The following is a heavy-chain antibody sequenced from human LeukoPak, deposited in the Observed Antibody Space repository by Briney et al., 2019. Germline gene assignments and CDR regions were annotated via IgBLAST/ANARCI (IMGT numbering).Heavy chain of an antibody. J-gene: IGHJ5*02. CDR2: IYYSGST. CDR1: GGSISSGGYY. V-gene: IGHV4-31*03. D-gene: IGHD6-19*01. Sequence: PSETLSLTCTVSGGSISSGGYYWSWIRQHPGKGLEWIGYIYYSGSTYYNPSLKSRVTISVDTSKNQFSLKLSSVTAADTAVYYCASTASIAVAGTAWGQGTLVTVSS. CDR3: ASTASIAVAGTA.